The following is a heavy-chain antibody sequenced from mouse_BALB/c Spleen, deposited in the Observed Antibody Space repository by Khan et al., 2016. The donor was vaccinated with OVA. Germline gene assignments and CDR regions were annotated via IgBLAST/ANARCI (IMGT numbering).Heavy chain of an antibody. CDR3: ARHGRYGNLFDY. CDR2: IYPGSGSI. V-gene: IGHV1-62-2*01. D-gene: IGHD2-1*01. Sequence: VQLQQSGAELVKPGASVKLSCKASGYMFTEYIIHWVKERSGQGLEWIGWIYPGSGSIKNNEKFKDKATLTADKSSSTVSMELSRLTSEDSAVYFCARHGRYGNLFDYWGQGTTLTVSS. CDR1: GYMFTEYI. J-gene: IGHJ2*01.